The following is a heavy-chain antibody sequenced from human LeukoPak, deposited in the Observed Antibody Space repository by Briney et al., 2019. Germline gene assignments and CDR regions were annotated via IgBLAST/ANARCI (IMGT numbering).Heavy chain of an antibody. V-gene: IGHV4-59*01. Sequence: SETLSLTYTVSGGSISNYYWSWIRQPPGKGLEWIGFIYYSGSTNYNPSLKSRVSMSVDTSRNQLSLKLSSVTAADTAVYYCARFRERWELRYDFDYWGQGTLVTVSS. CDR2: IYYSGST. CDR3: ARFRERWELRYDFDY. D-gene: IGHD5-24*01. J-gene: IGHJ4*02. CDR1: GGSISNYY.